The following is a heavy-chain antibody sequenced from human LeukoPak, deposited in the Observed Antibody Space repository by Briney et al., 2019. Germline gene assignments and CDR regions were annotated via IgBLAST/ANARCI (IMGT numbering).Heavy chain of an antibody. CDR3: ARLAVATKSYYYYGMDV. CDR1: GYTFTSYY. J-gene: IGHJ6*02. Sequence: ASVKVSCKASGYTFTSYYMHWVRQAPGQGLEWMGIINPSGGSTSYAQKFQGRVTTTRDTSTSTVYMELSSLRSEDTAVYYCARLAVATKSYYYYGMDVWGQGTTVTVSS. D-gene: IGHD6-19*01. V-gene: IGHV1-46*01. CDR2: INPSGGST.